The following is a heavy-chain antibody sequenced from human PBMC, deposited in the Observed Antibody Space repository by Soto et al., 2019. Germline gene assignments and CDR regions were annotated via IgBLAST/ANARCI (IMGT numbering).Heavy chain of an antibody. J-gene: IGHJ4*02. D-gene: IGHD2-15*01. CDR2: IWYDGSNK. CDR3: ARDPLGYCSGGSCYVESYYFDY. CDR1: GFTFSSYG. V-gene: IGHV3-33*01. Sequence: QVQLVESGGGVVQPGRSLRLSCAASGFTFSSYGMHWVRQAPGKGLEWVTVIWYDGSNKYYADSVKGRFTISRDNSKNTLYLQMNSLRAEDTAVYYCARDPLGYCSGGSCYVESYYFDYWGQGTLVTVSS.